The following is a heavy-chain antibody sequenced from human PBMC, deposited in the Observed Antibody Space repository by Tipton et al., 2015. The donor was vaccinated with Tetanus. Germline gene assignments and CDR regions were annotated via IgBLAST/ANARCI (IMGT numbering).Heavy chain of an antibody. D-gene: IGHD6-19*01. Sequence: TLSLTCSVSGGSISSRNYYWGWIRQPPGKGLEFIGRVYYSGNTYYNPSLKSRFTISVDTSKNQFSLKLSSVTATDTAVYYCARIGWLQQNKPAFDIWGQGTVVTVSS. J-gene: IGHJ3*02. CDR3: ARIGWLQQNKPAFDI. V-gene: IGHV4-39*01. CDR2: VYYSGNT. CDR1: GGSISSRNYY.